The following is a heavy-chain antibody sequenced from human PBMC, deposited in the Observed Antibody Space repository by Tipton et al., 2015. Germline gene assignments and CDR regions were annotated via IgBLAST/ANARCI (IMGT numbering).Heavy chain of an antibody. D-gene: IGHD3-22*01. Sequence: TLSLTCFVSGASVSSGSNYYNWIRQPPGEGLEWIGYVSYTGSTNYNPSLKSRVTMSVDTSKNQFSLHLSSVTAADTAVYYCAREVWYNDSTGYDYWGQGTLVTVSS. J-gene: IGHJ4*02. CDR3: AREVWYNDSTGYDY. CDR1: GASVSSGSNY. V-gene: IGHV4-61*01. CDR2: VSYTGST.